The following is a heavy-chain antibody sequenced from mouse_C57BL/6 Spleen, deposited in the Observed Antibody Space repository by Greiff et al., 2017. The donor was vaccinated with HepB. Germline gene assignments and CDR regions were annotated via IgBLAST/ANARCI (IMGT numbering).Heavy chain of an antibody. D-gene: IGHD2-2*01. Sequence: EVQLVESEGGLVQPGSSMKLSCTASGFTFSDYYMAWVRQAPEKGLEWVANINYDGSSTYYLDSLKSRFIISRDNAQNSLYLQMSSLKSEDTATYYCARVDDGHDEGGYFDVWGTGTTVTVSS. CDR2: INYDGSST. CDR1: GFTFSDYY. J-gene: IGHJ1*03. CDR3: ARVDDGHDEGGYFDV. V-gene: IGHV5-16*01.